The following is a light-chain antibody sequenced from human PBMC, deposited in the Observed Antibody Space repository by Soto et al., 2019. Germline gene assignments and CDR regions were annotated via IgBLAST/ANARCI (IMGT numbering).Light chain of an antibody. Sequence: DIQMTQSPSSLSASVGDRVTLTCRARQGISKYLAWYQQKPGKVPKLLIYAASTLQSGVPSRFSGSGSGTDFTLTISSLQPEDVATYYCQKYNSAPHTFGQGTKLESK. J-gene: IGKJ2*01. CDR1: QGISKY. CDR2: AAS. V-gene: IGKV1-27*01. CDR3: QKYNSAPHT.